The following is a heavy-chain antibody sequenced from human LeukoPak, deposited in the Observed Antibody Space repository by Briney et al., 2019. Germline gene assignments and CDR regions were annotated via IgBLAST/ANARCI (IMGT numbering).Heavy chain of an antibody. D-gene: IGHD5-24*01. CDR2: MNPNSGNT. Sequence: ASVKVSCKASGYTFTSYDINWVRQATGQGLEWMGWMNPNSGNTGYAQKFQGRVTMTRNTSISTAYTELSSLRSEDTAVYYCARMTGWLPHHWFDPWGQGTLVTVSS. CDR3: ARMTGWLPHHWFDP. V-gene: IGHV1-8*01. CDR1: GYTFTSYD. J-gene: IGHJ5*02.